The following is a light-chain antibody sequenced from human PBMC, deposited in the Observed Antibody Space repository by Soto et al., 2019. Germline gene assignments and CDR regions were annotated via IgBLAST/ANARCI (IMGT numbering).Light chain of an antibody. V-gene: IGLV1-40*01. Sequence: QPVLTQPPSVSGAPGQRVTISCTGSSSNIGAGYDVHWYQQLPGTAPKLLIYGNSNRPSGVPDRFSGSKSGTSASLAITGLQVEDEADYYSQSYDSSRKVFGGGTKLTVL. CDR1: SSNIGAGYD. J-gene: IGLJ2*01. CDR3: QSYDSSRKV. CDR2: GNS.